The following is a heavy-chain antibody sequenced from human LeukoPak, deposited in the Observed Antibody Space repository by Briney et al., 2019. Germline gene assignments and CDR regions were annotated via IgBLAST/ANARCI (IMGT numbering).Heavy chain of an antibody. CDR3: ARDRGSGGFFDY. J-gene: IGHJ4*02. CDR1: GYTFTGYY. Sequence: ASVKVSCRASGYTFTGYYMHWVRQTPGQGLEWMGWINPNSGGTNYAQKFQGRVTMTRDTSISTAYMELSRLRSDDTAVYYCARDRGSGGFFDYWGQGTLVTVSS. CDR2: INPNSGGT. D-gene: IGHD2-15*01. V-gene: IGHV1-2*02.